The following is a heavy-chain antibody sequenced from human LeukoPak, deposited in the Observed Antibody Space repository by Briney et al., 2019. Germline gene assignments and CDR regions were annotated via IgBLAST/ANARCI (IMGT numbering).Heavy chain of an antibody. CDR1: GFTFSSHW. V-gene: IGHV3-7*01. Sequence: GGSLRLSCAASGFTFSSHWMSWVRQAPGKGLEWVANIKQDGSEKYYVDSVKGRFTISRDNAKNSLYLQMNSLRAEDTAVYYCARDFTNGIGGRGTLVTVSS. CDR2: IKQDGSEK. CDR3: ARDFTNGI. J-gene: IGHJ4*02. D-gene: IGHD2-8*01.